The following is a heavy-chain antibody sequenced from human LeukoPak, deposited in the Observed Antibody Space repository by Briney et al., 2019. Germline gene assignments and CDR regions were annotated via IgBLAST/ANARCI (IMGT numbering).Heavy chain of an antibody. J-gene: IGHJ4*02. D-gene: IGHD5-12*01. CDR2: ISSSSSYI. CDR3: ARVAQKGNFDY. CDR1: GFTFSTYS. Sequence: GGSLRLSCEVSGFTFSTYSMNWVRQAPGKGLEWVSSISSSSSYIYYADSVKGRFTISRDNAKNSLFLQMNSLRAEDTAVYYCARVAQKGNFDYWGQGTLVTVSS. V-gene: IGHV3-21*01.